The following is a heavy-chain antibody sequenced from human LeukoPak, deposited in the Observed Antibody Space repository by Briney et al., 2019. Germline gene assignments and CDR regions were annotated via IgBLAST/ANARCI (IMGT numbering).Heavy chain of an antibody. Sequence: PGGSLRLSCAASGFSFSNVWMSWVRQAPGKGLEWVGRIKSKTDGGTTDYAVPVKGRFIISRDDSKYTLYLQMNSLKTEDTAVYYCTTGPDGFDFWGQGTMVTVSS. V-gene: IGHV3-15*01. CDR2: IKSKTDGGTT. CDR1: GFSFSNVW. CDR3: TTGPDGFDF. J-gene: IGHJ3*01.